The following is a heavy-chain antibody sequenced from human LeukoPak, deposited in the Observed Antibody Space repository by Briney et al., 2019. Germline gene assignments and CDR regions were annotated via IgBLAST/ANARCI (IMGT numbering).Heavy chain of an antibody. CDR3: ARDYPSIAARVENDAFDI. CDR1: GGSTSSGDYY. D-gene: IGHD6-6*01. Sequence: NSSQTLSLTCTVSGGSTSSGDYYWSWIRQPPGKGLEWIGYIYYSGSTYYNPSLKSRVTISVDTSKNQFSLKLSSVTAADTAVYYCARDYPSIAARVENDAFDIWGQGTMVTVSS. J-gene: IGHJ3*02. V-gene: IGHV4-30-4*08. CDR2: IYYSGST.